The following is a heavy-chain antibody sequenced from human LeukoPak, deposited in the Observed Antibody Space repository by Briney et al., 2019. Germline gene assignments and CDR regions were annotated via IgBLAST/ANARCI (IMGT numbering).Heavy chain of an antibody. CDR2: ISAYNGNT. V-gene: IGHV1-18*01. CDR3: ARGGHIVVVPAATGWFDP. CDR1: GYTFTSYG. J-gene: IGHJ5*02. Sequence: ASVKVSCKASGYTFTSYGISWVRQAPGQGLEWMGWISAYNGNTNYAQKLQGRVTMTTDTSTSTAYMELRSLRSDDTAVYYCARGGHIVVVPAATGWFDPWGQGTLVTVSS. D-gene: IGHD2-2*01.